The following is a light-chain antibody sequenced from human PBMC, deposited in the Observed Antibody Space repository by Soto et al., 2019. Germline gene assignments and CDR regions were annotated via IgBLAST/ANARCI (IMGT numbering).Light chain of an antibody. CDR1: SSDVGGYDY. Sequence: SALAQPASVSGSPGQSITISCTGTSSDVGGYDYVSWYQLHPGKAPKLMICEVTNRPSGVSYRFSGSKSGNTASLTISGLQAEDEADYYCSSYTSSSTYVFGTGTKVTVL. CDR3: SSYTSSSTYV. J-gene: IGLJ1*01. CDR2: EVT. V-gene: IGLV2-14*01.